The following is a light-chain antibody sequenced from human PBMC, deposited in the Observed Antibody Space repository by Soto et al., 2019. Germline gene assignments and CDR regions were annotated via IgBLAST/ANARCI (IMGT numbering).Light chain of an antibody. J-gene: IGLJ2*01. Sequence: QSVLTQPPSVSGAPGQRVTISCTGSNSNIGAGYDVHWYQQLPGTAPKLLINGNSNRPLEVPDRFSGSRSGTSASLAITGLQAEDDADYYCQSYDSSLNSRVFGGGTQLTVL. CDR1: NSNIGAGYD. V-gene: IGLV1-40*01. CDR3: QSYDSSLNSRV. CDR2: GNS.